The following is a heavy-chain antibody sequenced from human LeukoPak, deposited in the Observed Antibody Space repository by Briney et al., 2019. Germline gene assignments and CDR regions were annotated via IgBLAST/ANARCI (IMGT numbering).Heavy chain of an antibody. V-gene: IGHV3-15*01. CDR1: GFTLSSAW. J-gene: IGHJ5*02. Sequence: GGSLRLSCAGSGFTLSSAWMTWVRQAPGKGLEWVGLSKSKTDGGTTDYAAPVKGRFTISRDDSKNNLYLQMNSLKTEDTAVYYCAKYCISADCYANWFGPWGQGTLVTVSS. CDR3: AKYCISADCYANWFGP. D-gene: IGHD2-2*01. CDR2: SKSKTDGGTT.